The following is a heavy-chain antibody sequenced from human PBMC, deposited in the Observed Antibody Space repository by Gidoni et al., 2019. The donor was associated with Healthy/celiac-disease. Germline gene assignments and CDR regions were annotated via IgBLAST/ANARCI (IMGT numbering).Heavy chain of an antibody. Sequence: SLKSRVTISVDTSKNQFSLKLSSVTAADTAVYYCARQGPRPDWFDPWGQGTLVTVSS. V-gene: IGHV4-39*01. J-gene: IGHJ5*02. CDR3: ARQGPRPDWFDP. D-gene: IGHD2-2*01.